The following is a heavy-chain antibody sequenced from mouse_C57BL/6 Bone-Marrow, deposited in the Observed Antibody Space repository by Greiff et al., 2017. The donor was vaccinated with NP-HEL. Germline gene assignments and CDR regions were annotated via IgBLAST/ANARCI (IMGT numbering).Heavy chain of an antibody. V-gene: IGHV1-64*01. Sequence: QVHVKQSGAELVKPGASVKLSCKASGYTFTSYWMHWVKQRPGQGLEWVGMIHPNSGSTNYNEKFKSKATLTVDKSSSTAYMQLSSLTSEDSAVYYCARGFITTVVAYWYFDVWGTGTTVTVSS. D-gene: IGHD1-1*01. CDR3: ARGFITTVVAYWYFDV. CDR2: IHPNSGST. CDR1: GYTFTSYW. J-gene: IGHJ1*03.